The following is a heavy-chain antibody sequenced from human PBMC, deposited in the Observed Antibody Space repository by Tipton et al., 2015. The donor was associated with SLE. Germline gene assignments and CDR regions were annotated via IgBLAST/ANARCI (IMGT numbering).Heavy chain of an antibody. Sequence: QLVQSGGGLVQSGGSLRLSCAASGFTFRSNAMSWVRQAPGKGLEWVSSISSSSRYIYHAESLKGRFTISRDNAKNSLYLQMNSLRVEDTAVYFCAGDDYASGITWGQGTLVTVSS. CDR3: AGDDYASGIT. D-gene: IGHD3-10*01. CDR1: GFTFRSNA. V-gene: IGHV3-21*03. J-gene: IGHJ5*02. CDR2: ISSSSRYI.